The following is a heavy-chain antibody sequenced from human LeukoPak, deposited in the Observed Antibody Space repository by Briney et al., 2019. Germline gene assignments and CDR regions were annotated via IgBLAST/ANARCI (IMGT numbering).Heavy chain of an antibody. Sequence: PGGSLRLSCAASGFTFSSYAMSWVRQAPGKGLEWVSAISGSGGSTYYADSVKGRFTISRDNSKNTPYLQMNSLRAEDTAVYYCAKDLIQAYYDFWSGYYTGVDYWGQGTLVTVSS. CDR3: AKDLIQAYYDFWSGYYTGVDY. CDR1: GFTFSSYA. CDR2: ISGSGGST. J-gene: IGHJ4*02. D-gene: IGHD3-3*01. V-gene: IGHV3-23*01.